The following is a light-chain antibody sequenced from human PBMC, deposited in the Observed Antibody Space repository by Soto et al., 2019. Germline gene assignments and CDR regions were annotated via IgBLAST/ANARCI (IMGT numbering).Light chain of an antibody. V-gene: IGLV2-23*01. J-gene: IGLJ2*01. CDR2: EGS. CDR3: CSYAGSSLRV. CDR1: SSDVGSYNL. Sequence: QSALTQPASVSGSPGQSITISCTGTSSDVGSYNLVSWYQQHPGKAPKLMIYEGSKRPSGVSNRFSGSKSGNTASLTISGRQAEDEADYYCCSYAGSSLRVFGGGTQLTVL.